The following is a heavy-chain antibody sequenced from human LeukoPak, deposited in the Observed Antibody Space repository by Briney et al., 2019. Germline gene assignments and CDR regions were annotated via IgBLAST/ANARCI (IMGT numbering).Heavy chain of an antibody. J-gene: IGHJ4*02. CDR2: INPNSGGT. Sequence: ASVKVSCKASGYTFTGYYMHWVRQAPGQGLEWMGRINPNSGGTNYAQKFQGRVTMTRDTSISTAYMELSRLRSDDTAVYYCARVRSGLLYYFDYWGQGTLVTVFS. CDR3: ARVRSGLLYYFDY. CDR1: GYTFTGYY. V-gene: IGHV1-2*06. D-gene: IGHD2-15*01.